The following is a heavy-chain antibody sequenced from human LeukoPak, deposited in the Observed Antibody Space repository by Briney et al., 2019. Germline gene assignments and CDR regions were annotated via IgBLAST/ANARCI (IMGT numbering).Heavy chain of an antibody. D-gene: IGHD6-19*01. CDR3: AKDWDSGGHY. V-gene: IGHV3-23*01. CDR2: TSSSDAGT. J-gene: IGHJ4*02. CDR1: GFPLSSYA. Sequence: GGSLRLSCAASGFPLSSYAMSWVRQAPGKGLEWVSATSSSDAGTYYADSVRGRFTISRDNSKNTLYLQMNSLRAEDTAVYYCAKDWDSGGHYWGQGTLVTVSS.